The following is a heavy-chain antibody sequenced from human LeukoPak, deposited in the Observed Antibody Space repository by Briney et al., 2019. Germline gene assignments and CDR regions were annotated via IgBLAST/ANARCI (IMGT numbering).Heavy chain of an antibody. V-gene: IGHV4-59*01. D-gene: IGHD2-15*01. CDR2: IYYSGST. CDR1: GGSISSYY. J-gene: IGHJ2*01. CDR3: ARDDCSGGSCYLPSGYFDL. Sequence: PSETLSLTCTVSGGSISSYYWSWLRQPPGKGLEWIGYIYYSGSTNYNPSLKRRVTISVDTSKNQFSLKLSSVTAADTAVYYCARDDCSGGSCYLPSGYFDLWGRGTLVTVSS.